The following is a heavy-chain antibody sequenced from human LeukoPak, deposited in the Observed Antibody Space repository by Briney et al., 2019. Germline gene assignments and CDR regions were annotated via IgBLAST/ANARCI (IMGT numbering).Heavy chain of an antibody. V-gene: IGHV1-46*01. CDR3: ARDYYGGHNLYNFDF. D-gene: IGHD3-10*01. CDR2: INPSGGRT. Sequence: GASVKVSCKASGYTFTNYYIHWVRQAPGQGLEWMGMINPSGGRTTYAKKFQGRVTMTRDTSTNTVYTELSSLGSDDTAVYYCARDYYGGHNLYNFDFWGQGTRVIVSS. J-gene: IGHJ4*02. CDR1: GYTFTNYY.